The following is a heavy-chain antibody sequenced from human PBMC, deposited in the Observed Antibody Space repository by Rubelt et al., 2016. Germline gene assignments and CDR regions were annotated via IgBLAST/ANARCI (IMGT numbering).Heavy chain of an antibody. CDR2: INHSGST. CDR3: ARKVATKPSYYYGMDV. V-gene: IGHV4-34*01. J-gene: IGHJ6*02. CDR1: GGSFSGYY. Sequence: QVQLQQWGAGLLKPSETLSLTCAVYGGSFSGYYWSWIRQPPGKGLEWIGEINHSGSTNYNPSLKSRVTISVATSKNQFSLKLSSVTAADTAVYYCARKVATKPSYYYGMDVWGQGTTVTVSS. D-gene: IGHD5-12*01.